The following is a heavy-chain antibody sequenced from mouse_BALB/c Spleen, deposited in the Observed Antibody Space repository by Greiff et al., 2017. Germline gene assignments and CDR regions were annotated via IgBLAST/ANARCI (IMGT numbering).Heavy chain of an antibody. CDR1: GYTFTSYW. V-gene: IGHV1-7*01. CDR3: ARPGKTPLAY. Sequence: QVQLQQSGAELVKPGASVKMSCKASGYTFTSYWMHWVKQRPGQGLEWIGYINPSTGYTEYNQKFKDKATLTADKSSSTAYMQLSSLTSEDSAVYYCARPGKTPLAYWGQGTLVTVSA. CDR2: INPSTGYT. D-gene: IGHD1-1*01. J-gene: IGHJ3*01.